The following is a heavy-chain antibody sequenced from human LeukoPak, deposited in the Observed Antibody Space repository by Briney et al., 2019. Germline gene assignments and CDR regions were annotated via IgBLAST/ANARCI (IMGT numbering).Heavy chain of an antibody. CDR3: AKDRDYYYGMDV. V-gene: IGHV3-23*01. Sequence: GGSLRLSCAASGFTFSSYAMSWVRQAPGKGLEWVSAISGSGGSTYYADSVKGRFTISRDNSKNTLYLQMNSLRVEDTAAYYCAKDRDYYYGMDVWGQGTTVTVSS. CDR1: GFTFSSYA. J-gene: IGHJ6*02. CDR2: ISGSGGST. D-gene: IGHD3-10*01.